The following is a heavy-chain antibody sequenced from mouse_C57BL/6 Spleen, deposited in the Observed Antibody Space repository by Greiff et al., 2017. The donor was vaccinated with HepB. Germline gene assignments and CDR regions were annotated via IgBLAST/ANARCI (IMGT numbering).Heavy chain of an antibody. V-gene: IGHV1-19*01. CDR2: INPYNGGT. Sequence: VQLQQSGPVLVKPGASVKMSCKASGYTFTDYYMNWVKQSHGKSLEWIGVINPYNGGTSYNQKFKGKATLTVDKSSSTAYMELNSLTSEDSAVYYCASPYYSNYWYFDVWGTGTTVTVSS. D-gene: IGHD2-5*01. CDR1: GYTFTDYY. CDR3: ASPYYSNYWYFDV. J-gene: IGHJ1*03.